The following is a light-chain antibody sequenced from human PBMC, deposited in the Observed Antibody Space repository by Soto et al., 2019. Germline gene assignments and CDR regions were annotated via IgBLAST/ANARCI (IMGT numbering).Light chain of an antibody. CDR2: DVS. Sequence: DIQMTPSPSTLSASIGDRVTISCRASQSISNWLAWYQQKPGKAPNLLIYDVSSVESGVPSRFSGGAAGTEFTLTISSLQPDDIATYYCQQYNSYRYTFGQGTKVDIK. V-gene: IGKV1-5*01. CDR3: QQYNSYRYT. CDR1: QSISNW. J-gene: IGKJ2*01.